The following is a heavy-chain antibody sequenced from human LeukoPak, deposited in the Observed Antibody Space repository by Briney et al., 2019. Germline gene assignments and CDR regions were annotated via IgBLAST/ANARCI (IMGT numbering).Heavy chain of an antibody. CDR3: ARGRFGSC. CDR2: ISSSGNSI. V-gene: IGHV3-48*03. J-gene: IGHJ4*02. CDR1: GFTFSGYE. Sequence: GGSLRLSCAASGFTFSGYEMNWVRQAPGKGLEWVSYISSSGNSIYYADSVKGRFTISRDNAESSLYLQMDSLRAEDTAVYYCARGRFGSCWGQGTLVTVPS. D-gene: IGHD3-3*01.